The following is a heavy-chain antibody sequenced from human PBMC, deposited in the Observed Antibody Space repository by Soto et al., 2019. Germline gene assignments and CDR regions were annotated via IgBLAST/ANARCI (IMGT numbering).Heavy chain of an antibody. Sequence: PGESLKISCQGSGYRFTSYWIGWVRQMPGKGLEWMGIIYPGDSDTRYSPSFQGQVTISADKSISTAYLQWSTLKASDTAMYFCARVAAAATEYNWFDPWGQGTLVTVSS. J-gene: IGHJ5*02. D-gene: IGHD6-13*01. CDR2: IYPGDSDT. CDR3: ARVAAAATEYNWFDP. CDR1: GYRFTSYW. V-gene: IGHV5-51*01.